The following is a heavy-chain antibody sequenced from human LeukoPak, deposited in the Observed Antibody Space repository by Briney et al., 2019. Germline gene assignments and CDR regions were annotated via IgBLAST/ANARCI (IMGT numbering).Heavy chain of an antibody. CDR1: GGSISSYY. CDR2: IYYRGST. CDR3: AIFPLNYAEYYFDY. V-gene: IGHV4-59*08. D-gene: IGHD2-2*01. J-gene: IGHJ4*02. Sequence: SETLSLTCTVSGGSISSYYWSWIRQSPGKGLEWIGYIYYRGSTSYSPSLKSRVTISVDTSKNQLSLKLRTVTAADTAVYYCAIFPLNYAEYYFDYWGQGILVTVSS.